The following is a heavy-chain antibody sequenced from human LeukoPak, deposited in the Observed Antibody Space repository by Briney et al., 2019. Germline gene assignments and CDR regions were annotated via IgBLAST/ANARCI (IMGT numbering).Heavy chain of an antibody. CDR2: ISGSGGST. V-gene: IGHV3-23*01. CDR3: AMDGETYYDILTGYYTYYYYGMDV. D-gene: IGHD3-9*01. J-gene: IGHJ6*02. Sequence: PGGSLRLSCVASGFTFSSYAMSWFRQAPGKGLEWVSAISGSGGSTYYADSVKGRFTISRDNSKNTLYLQMNSLRAEDTAVYYCAMDGETYYDILTGYYTYYYYGMDVWGQGTTVTVSS. CDR1: GFTFSSYA.